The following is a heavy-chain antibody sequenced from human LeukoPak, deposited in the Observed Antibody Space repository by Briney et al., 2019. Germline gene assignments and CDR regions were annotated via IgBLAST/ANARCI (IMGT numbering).Heavy chain of an antibody. V-gene: IGHV3-7*03. Sequence: GGSLRLSCAASGFTFSDYWMTWVRQAPGKGLEWVANIKHHGSEKNYADSVKGRFTISRDNAKNSLYLQMSSLRAEDTAVYYCAKDERNWNYNLASQTYDWGQGTLVTVSS. CDR3: AKDERNWNYNLASQTYD. D-gene: IGHD1-7*01. CDR2: IKHHGSEK. CDR1: GFTFSDYW. J-gene: IGHJ4*02.